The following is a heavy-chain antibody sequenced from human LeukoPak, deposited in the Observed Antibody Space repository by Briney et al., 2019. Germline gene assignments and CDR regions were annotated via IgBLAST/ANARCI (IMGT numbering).Heavy chain of an antibody. CDR2: INPNSGGT. CDR3: ARELLEANYFDY. V-gene: IGHV1-2*02. J-gene: IGHJ4*02. D-gene: IGHD5-24*01. Sequence: ASVKVSCKASGYTFTGYYTHWVRQAPGQGLEWMGWINPNSGGTNYAQKFQGRVTMTRDTSISTAYMELSRLRSDDTAVYYCARELLEANYFDYWGQGTLVTVSS. CDR1: GYTFTGYY.